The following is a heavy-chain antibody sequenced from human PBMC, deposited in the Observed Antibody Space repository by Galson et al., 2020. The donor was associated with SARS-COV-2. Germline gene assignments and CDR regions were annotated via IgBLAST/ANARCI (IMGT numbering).Heavy chain of an antibody. Sequence: GGSLRLSCAASGFTFSSYGMHWVRQAPGKGLEWVAVISYDGSNKYYADSVKGRFTISRDNSKNTLYLQMNSLRAEDTAVYYCAKDQSQWLVLESFVLHYWGQGTLVTVSS. J-gene: IGHJ4*02. CDR3: AKDQSQWLVLESFVLHY. D-gene: IGHD6-19*01. CDR1: GFTFSSYG. V-gene: IGHV3-30*18. CDR2: ISYDGSNK.